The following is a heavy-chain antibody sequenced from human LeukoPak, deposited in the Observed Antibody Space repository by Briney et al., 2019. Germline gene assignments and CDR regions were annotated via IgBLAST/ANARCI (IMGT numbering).Heavy chain of an antibody. CDR3: ARVTAAGGGFGY. V-gene: IGHV4-59*01. J-gene: IGHJ4*02. D-gene: IGHD6-13*01. Sequence: PSETLSLTCTVSGGSISGYYWSWIRQPPGQGLECIGHIYFSGSTNYNPSLKSRVTISVDTSKNQFSLRLSSVTAADTAVYYCARVTAAGGGFGYWGQGTLVTVSS. CDR2: IYFSGST. CDR1: GGSISGYY.